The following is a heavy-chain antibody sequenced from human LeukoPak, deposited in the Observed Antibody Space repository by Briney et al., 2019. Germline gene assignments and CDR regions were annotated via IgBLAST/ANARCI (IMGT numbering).Heavy chain of an antibody. CDR1: GFTFSSYG. J-gene: IGHJ4*02. CDR3: AKEGVAAAGKGDFDY. D-gene: IGHD6-13*01. Sequence: GGSLRLSCAASGFTFSSYGMHWVRQAPGKGLEWVAVISYDGSNKYYADSVKGRFTISRDDSKNTLYLQMNSLRAEDTAVYYCAKEGVAAAGKGDFDYWGQGTLVTVSS. V-gene: IGHV3-30*18. CDR2: ISYDGSNK.